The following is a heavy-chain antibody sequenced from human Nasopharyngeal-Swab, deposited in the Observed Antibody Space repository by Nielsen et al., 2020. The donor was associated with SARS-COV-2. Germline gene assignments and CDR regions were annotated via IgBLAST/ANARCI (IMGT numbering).Heavy chain of an antibody. V-gene: IGHV4-34*01. CDR2: INHTGST. Sequence: LRLSCAVYGGSFPGYSWTWIRQPPGKGLEWIGEINHTGSTKYNPSLKSRVPVSADTSKNQISLRLTSVTAADTAFYYCARGVTDITMTLIVMTGASYFFDSWGQGSQVTVSS. D-gene: IGHD3-16*01. CDR1: GGSFPGYS. J-gene: IGHJ4*02. CDR3: ARGVTDITMTLIVMTGASYFFDS.